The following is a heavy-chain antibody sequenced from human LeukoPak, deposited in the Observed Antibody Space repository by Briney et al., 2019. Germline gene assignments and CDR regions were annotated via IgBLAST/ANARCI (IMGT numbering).Heavy chain of an antibody. J-gene: IGHJ4*02. CDR3: AKERDFWSGRGSYFDY. Sequence: GGSLRLSCAASGFTVSSNYMSWVRQAPGKGLEWVSVIYSGGSTYYADSVKGRFTISRDNSKNTLYLQMNSLRAEDTAVYFCAKERDFWSGRGSYFDYWGQGTLVTVSS. CDR1: GFTVSSNY. CDR2: IYSGGST. D-gene: IGHD3-3*01. V-gene: IGHV3-53*01.